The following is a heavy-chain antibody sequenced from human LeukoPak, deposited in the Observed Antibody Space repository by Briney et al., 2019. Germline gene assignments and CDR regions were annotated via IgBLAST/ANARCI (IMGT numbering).Heavy chain of an antibody. Sequence: PSETLSLTCTVSGGSISSSSYYWGWIRQPPGKGLEWIGSIYYSGSTYYNPSLKSRVTISVDTSKNQFSLKLSSVTAADTAVYYCARAFGSSGWLNLYYFDYWGQGTLVTVSS. CDR3: ARAFGSSGWLNLYYFDY. CDR2: IYYSGST. V-gene: IGHV4-39*07. CDR1: GGSISSSSYY. J-gene: IGHJ4*02. D-gene: IGHD6-19*01.